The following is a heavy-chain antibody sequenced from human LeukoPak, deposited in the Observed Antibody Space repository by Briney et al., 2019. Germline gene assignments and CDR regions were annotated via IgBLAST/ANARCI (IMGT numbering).Heavy chain of an antibody. D-gene: IGHD2-8*02. CDR3: ARDSSYCSGGVCFDVFDI. CDR2: IKRDGSDT. CDR1: GFTFSSYW. J-gene: IGHJ3*02. V-gene: IGHV3-7*01. Sequence: GGSLRLSCAASGFTFSSYWMTWVRQAPGGGLEWVANIKRDGSDTHYLDSLKGRFTISRDNAKSSLSLQMNSLRAEDTAVYYCARDSSYCSGGVCFDVFDIWGQGTMVVVSS.